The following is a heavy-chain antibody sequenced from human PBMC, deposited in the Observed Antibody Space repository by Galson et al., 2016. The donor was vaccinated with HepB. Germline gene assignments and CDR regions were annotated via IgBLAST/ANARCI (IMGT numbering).Heavy chain of an antibody. CDR1: GGSVSSKGYF. CDR3: ARDRYLDSSGHNYLDP. CDR2: VYYTGNT. D-gene: IGHD3-22*01. J-gene: IGHJ5*02. V-gene: IGHV4-31*03. Sequence: TLSLTCSVSGGSVSSKGYFWTWIRQHPGKGLEWIGYVYYTGNTYYNTSLKSRLDMSVDTSKNQVSLRLSSVTVADTAVYYCARDRYLDSSGHNYLDPWGQGTLVTVSS.